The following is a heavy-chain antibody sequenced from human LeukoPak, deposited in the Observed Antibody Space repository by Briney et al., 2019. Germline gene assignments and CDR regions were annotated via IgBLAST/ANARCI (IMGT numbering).Heavy chain of an antibody. Sequence: GGSLRLSCAASGFTFSSYGMHWVRQAPGKGLEWVAVISYDGSNKYYADSVKGRFTISRDNSKNTLYLQMNSLRAEDTAVYYCAKENGYGDYGGDAFDIWGQGTMVTVSS. CDR2: ISYDGSNK. CDR1: GFTFSSYG. CDR3: AKENGYGDYGGDAFDI. J-gene: IGHJ3*02. V-gene: IGHV3-30*18. D-gene: IGHD4-17*01.